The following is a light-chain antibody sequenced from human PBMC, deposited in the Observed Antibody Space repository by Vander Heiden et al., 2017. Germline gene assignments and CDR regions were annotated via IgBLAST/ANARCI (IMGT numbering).Light chain of an antibody. V-gene: IGLV1-44*01. CDR3: AAWDDSLNGYWV. J-gene: IGLJ3*02. CDR1: SSNIGSNT. Sequence: QSVLTQPPSASGTPGQRVPISCSGSSSNIGSNTVNWYQQLPGTAPKLLIFSNNQRPSGVPDRFSCSTSGTSASLAISGLQSEDEADYYCAAWDDSLNGYWVFGGGTKLTVL. CDR2: SNN.